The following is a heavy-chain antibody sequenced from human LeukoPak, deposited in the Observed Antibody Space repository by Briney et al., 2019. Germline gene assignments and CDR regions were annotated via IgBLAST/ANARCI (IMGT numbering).Heavy chain of an antibody. CDR1: GGSISSSTNY. V-gene: IGHV4-39*02. CDR3: AKDRRQQPLDY. J-gene: IGHJ4*02. D-gene: IGHD6-13*01. Sequence: PSETLSLTCTVSGGSISSSTNYWGWIRQPPGKGLEWIGSINYSGRTYYNSSLQSRVTISVDTSKNQFSLKLSSVTAADTAVYYCAKDRRQQPLDYWGQGTLVTVSS. CDR2: INYSGRT.